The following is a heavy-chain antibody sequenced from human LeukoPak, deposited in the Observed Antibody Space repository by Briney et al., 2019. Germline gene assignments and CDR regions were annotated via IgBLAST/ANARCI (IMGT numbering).Heavy chain of an antibody. CDR1: GFTFSSYW. CDR2: IKQDGSET. CDR3: VREGTTVALFDY. D-gene: IGHD6-19*01. V-gene: IGHV3-7*01. J-gene: IGHJ4*02. Sequence: TGGSLRLSCAASGFTFSSYWMSWVRQAPGKGLEWVANIKQDGSETYYVDPVKGRFTISRDNAKNSLYLQMNSLRAEDTAVYYCVREGTTVALFDYWGQGSLVTVSS.